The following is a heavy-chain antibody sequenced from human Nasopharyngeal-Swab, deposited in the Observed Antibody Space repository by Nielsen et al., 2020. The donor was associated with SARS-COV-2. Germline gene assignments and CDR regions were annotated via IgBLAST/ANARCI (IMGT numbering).Heavy chain of an antibody. J-gene: IGHJ5*02. V-gene: IGHV4-31*02. D-gene: IGHD5-18*01. CDR2: IYYSGST. Sequence: WIRQPPGKGLEWIGYIYYSGSTYYNPSLKSRVTISVHTSKNQFSLKLSSVTAADTAVYYCARGGGYCYGTWVWFDPWGQGTLVTVSS. CDR3: ARGGGYCYGTWVWFDP.